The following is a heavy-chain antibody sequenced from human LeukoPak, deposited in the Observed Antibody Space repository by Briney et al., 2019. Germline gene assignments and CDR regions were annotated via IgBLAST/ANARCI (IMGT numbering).Heavy chain of an antibody. J-gene: IGHJ4*02. CDR1: GFIFSSYS. CDR3: ARVYGSGSYYND. Sequence: GGSLRLSCAASGFIFSSYSMNWVRQAPGKGLEWVSSISSSSSYIYYADSVKGRFTISRDNAKNSLYLQMNSLRAEDTAVYYCARVYGSGSYYNDWGQGTLVTVSS. D-gene: IGHD3-10*01. V-gene: IGHV3-21*04. CDR2: ISSSSSYI.